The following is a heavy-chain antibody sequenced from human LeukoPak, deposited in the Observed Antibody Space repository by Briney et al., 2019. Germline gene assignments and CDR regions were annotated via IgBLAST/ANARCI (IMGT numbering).Heavy chain of an antibody. CDR3: ARSNSFYYDS. D-gene: IGHD3-16*01. V-gene: IGHV4-30-4*02. CDR1: GGSISSGDYY. Sequence: PSETLSLTCTVSGGSISSGDYYWSWIRQPPGKGLEWIGYIYYSGSTCYNPSLKSRVIISVDTSKNQFSLRLSSVTAADTAVYYCARSNSFYYDSWGQGTLVTVSS. CDR2: IYYSGST. J-gene: IGHJ5*02.